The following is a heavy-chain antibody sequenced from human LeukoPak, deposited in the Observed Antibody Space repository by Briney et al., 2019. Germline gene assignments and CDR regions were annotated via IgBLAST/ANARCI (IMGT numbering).Heavy chain of an antibody. CDR1: GGSISSYY. CDR3: AREVTMVRGVKYNWFDP. Sequence: PSETLSLTCTVSGGSISSYYWSWIRQPPGKGLEWIGYIYYSGSTNYNPSLKSRVTISVDTSKNQFSLKLSSVTAADTAVYYCAREVTMVRGVKYNWFDPWAREPWSPSPQ. J-gene: IGHJ5*02. V-gene: IGHV4-59*01. CDR2: IYYSGST. D-gene: IGHD3-10*01.